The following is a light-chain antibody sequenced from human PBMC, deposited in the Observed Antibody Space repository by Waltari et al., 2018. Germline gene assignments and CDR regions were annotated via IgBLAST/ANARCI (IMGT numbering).Light chain of an antibody. CDR2: DAS. J-gene: IGKJ3*01. V-gene: IGKV3-11*02. CDR3: QQRGNWPPFT. Sequence: EVVLTQSPATLSLSPGERATLSCRASQSVDNYLAWYQQKPGQAPRLLIYDASNRATGIPARFSGSVSGRDFTLTISSLEPEDFAVYYCQQRGNWPPFTFGPGTKVDIK. CDR1: QSVDNY.